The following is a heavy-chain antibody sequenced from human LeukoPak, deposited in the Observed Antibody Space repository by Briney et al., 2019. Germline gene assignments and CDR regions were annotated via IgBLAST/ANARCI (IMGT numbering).Heavy chain of an antibody. CDR1: GFTLSSYW. J-gene: IGHJ4*02. Sequence: GGSLRLSCAASGFTLSSYWMSWVRQAPGKGLEWVANIKQDGSEKYYVDSVKGRFTISRDNAKDSLCLQMNSLRAEDTAVYYCARRYFDYWGQGTLVTVSS. V-gene: IGHV3-7*01. CDR2: IKQDGSEK. D-gene: IGHD2-15*01. CDR3: ARRYFDY.